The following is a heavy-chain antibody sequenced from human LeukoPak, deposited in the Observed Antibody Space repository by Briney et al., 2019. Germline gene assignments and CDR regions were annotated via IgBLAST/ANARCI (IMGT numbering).Heavy chain of an antibody. CDR1: GGSISSGGYY. Sequence: SETLSLTCTVSGGSISSGGYYWSWIRQHPGKGLEWIGYIYYSGSTYYNPSLKSRVTISVDTSKNQFSLKLSSVTAADTAVYYCARDPSFEEQAVGWFDPWGQGTLVTVSS. V-gene: IGHV4-31*03. J-gene: IGHJ5*02. CDR3: ARDPSFEEQAVGWFDP. D-gene: IGHD3-10*01. CDR2: IYYSGST.